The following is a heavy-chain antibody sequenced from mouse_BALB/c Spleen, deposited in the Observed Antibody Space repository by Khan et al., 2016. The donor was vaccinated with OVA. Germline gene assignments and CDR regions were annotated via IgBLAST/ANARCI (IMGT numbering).Heavy chain of an antibody. CDR1: GLSLTNYG. D-gene: IGHD1-2*01. Sequence: QVQLKESGPGLVAPSQSLSITCTVSGLSLTNYGVSWVRQPPGKGLEWLGVIWGDGNTNYHSALISRLSVSKANSKSQVFLILNSLRTDDTATYYCAIIYYGLAWFSYWGQGTRVTVSA. V-gene: IGHV2-3*01. CDR3: AIIYYGLAWFSY. J-gene: IGHJ3*01. CDR2: IWGDGNT.